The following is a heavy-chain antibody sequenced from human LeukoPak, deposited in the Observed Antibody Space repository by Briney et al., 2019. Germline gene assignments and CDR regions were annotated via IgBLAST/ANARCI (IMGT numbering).Heavy chain of an antibody. D-gene: IGHD5-24*01. CDR2: IYYSRST. CDR3: VRSRDGYNLLDY. V-gene: IGHV4-39*01. CDR1: GGSISSSGYY. Sequence: KPSETLSLTCTVSGGSISSSGYYWGWVRQPPGKGLEWIASIYYSRSTSYNPSLRSRATISVDTSKNQFSLKLSSVTAADTALYYCVRSRDGYNLLDYWGQGTLVTASS. J-gene: IGHJ4*02.